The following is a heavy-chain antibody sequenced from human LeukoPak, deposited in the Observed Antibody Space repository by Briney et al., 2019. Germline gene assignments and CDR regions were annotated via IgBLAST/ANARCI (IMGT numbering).Heavy chain of an antibody. V-gene: IGHV1-18*01. CDR2: ISAYNGNT. J-gene: IGHJ4*02. D-gene: IGHD6-19*01. CDR1: GYTFTSYG. Sequence: ASVKVSCKASGYTFTSYGISWVRQAPGQGLEWMGWISAYNGNTNYAQKLQGRVTMTTDTSTSTAYMELRSPRSDDTAVYYCARDPDGVAVAGTLDDYWGQGTLVTVSS. CDR3: ARDPDGVAVAGTLDDY.